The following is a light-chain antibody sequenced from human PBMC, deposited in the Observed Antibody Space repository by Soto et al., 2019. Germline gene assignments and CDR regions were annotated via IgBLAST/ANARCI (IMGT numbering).Light chain of an antibody. J-gene: IGKJ2*01. CDR1: QSVSSSY. CDR3: QQYGSSPRYT. V-gene: IGKV3-20*01. Sequence: ELVLTQSPGTLSLSPGERATLSCRASQSVSSSYLAWYQQKPGQAPRLLIYGASSRATGIPDRFSGSGSGTDFTLTISRLETEDFAVYYCQQYGSSPRYTFGQETKLEIK. CDR2: GAS.